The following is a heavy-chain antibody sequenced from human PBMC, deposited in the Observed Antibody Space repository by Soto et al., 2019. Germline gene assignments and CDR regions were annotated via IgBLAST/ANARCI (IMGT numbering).Heavy chain of an antibody. D-gene: IGHD5-12*01. CDR2: IRSKANSYAT. CDR1: GFTFSGSA. CDR3: TRHLHSGSGSHY. V-gene: IGHV3-73*02. J-gene: IGHJ4*02. Sequence: EVQLVESGGGLVQPGGSLKLSCAASGFTFSGSAMHWVRQASGKGLEWVGRIRSKANSYATAYAASVKGRFTISRDDSKNTAYLQMNSLKTEDTAVYYCTRHLHSGSGSHYWGQGTLVTVSS.